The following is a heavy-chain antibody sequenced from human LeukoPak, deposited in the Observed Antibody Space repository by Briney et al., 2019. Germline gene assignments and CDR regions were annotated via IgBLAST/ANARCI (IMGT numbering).Heavy chain of an antibody. CDR1: GFTFSSYG. V-gene: IGHV3-30*02. J-gene: IGHJ3*02. CDR3: ARDQDGYNASAAFDI. Sequence: GGSLRLSCAASGFTFSSYGMHWVRQAPGKGLEWVAFIRYDGSNKYYADSVKGRFTISRDNSKNTLYLQMNSLRAEDTAVYYCARDQDGYNASAAFDIWGQGTMVTVSS. D-gene: IGHD5-24*01. CDR2: IRYDGSNK.